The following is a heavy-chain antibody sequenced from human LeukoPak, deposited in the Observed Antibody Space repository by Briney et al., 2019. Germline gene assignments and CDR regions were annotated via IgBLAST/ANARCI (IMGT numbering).Heavy chain of an antibody. CDR1: GFTFSSYG. J-gene: IGHJ5*02. D-gene: IGHD3-10*01. CDR3: AKDGGSGWETNWFDP. V-gene: IGHV3-33*06. CDR2: IWYDGSNK. Sequence: GGSLRLSCAASGFTFSSYGMHWVRQAPGKGLEWVAVIWYDGSNKYYADSVKGRFTISRDNSKNTLYLQMNSLRAKDTAVYYCAKDGGSGWETNWFDPWGQGTLVTVSS.